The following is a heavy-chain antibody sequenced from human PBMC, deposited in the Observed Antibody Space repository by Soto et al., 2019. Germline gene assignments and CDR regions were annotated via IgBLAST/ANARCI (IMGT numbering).Heavy chain of an antibody. D-gene: IGHD1-26*01. J-gene: IGHJ5*02. CDR2: IYYSGST. V-gene: IGHV4-59*08. Sequence: SETLSLTCTVSGGSISSYYWSWIRQPPGKGLEWIGYIYYSGSTNYNPSLKSRVTISVDTSKNQFSLKLSSVTAADTAVYYCARHAVTLRSGGGRDGYNRALGFRIVGAFQFDPWGQGTLVTVSS. CDR1: GGSISSYY. CDR3: ARHAVTLRSGGGRDGYNRALGFRIVGAFQFDP.